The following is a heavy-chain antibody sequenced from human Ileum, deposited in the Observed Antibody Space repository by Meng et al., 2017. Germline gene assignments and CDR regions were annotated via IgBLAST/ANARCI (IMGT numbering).Heavy chain of an antibody. V-gene: IGHV4-4*02. Sequence: QELGPGMLNLTGTLSLACAGSGGSISTSDWWSWVRQPPGKGLEWMGEIHHSGSTNYNPSLKSRVTISVDKSKNQFSLKLNSVTAADTAVYYCAREWSGSYRHFDYWGQGTLVTVSS. CDR2: IHHSGST. J-gene: IGHJ4*02. CDR3: AREWSGSYRHFDY. D-gene: IGHD1-26*01. CDR1: GGSISTSDW.